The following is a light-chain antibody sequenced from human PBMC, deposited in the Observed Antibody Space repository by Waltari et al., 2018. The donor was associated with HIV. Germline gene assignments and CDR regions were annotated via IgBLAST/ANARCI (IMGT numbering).Light chain of an antibody. Sequence: QSALTQPASVSGSPGQSITISCTGTSSDVGSHNLVSWYQQPPGKAPKLMIYEVSKRPSVVATRFSGSKSGNTASLTISWLQAEDEAYYYCCSYAGSSTLVFGGGTKLTVL. CDR2: EVS. V-gene: IGLV2-23*02. J-gene: IGLJ2*01. CDR3: CSYAGSSTLV. CDR1: SSDVGSHNL.